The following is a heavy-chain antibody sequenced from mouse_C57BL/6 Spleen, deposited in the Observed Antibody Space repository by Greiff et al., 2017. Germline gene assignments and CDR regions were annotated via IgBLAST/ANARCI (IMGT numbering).Heavy chain of an antibody. V-gene: IGHV5-6*01. D-gene: IGHD1-1*02. J-gene: IGHJ2*01. Sequence: EVKLQESGGDLVKPGGSLKLSCAASGFTFSSYGMSWVRQTPDKRLEWVATISSGGSYTYYPDSVKGRFTISRDKAKNTLYLQMSSLKSEDTALYYCARQGGYFDYWGQGTTLTVSS. CDR2: ISSGGSYT. CDR3: ARQGGYFDY. CDR1: GFTFSSYG.